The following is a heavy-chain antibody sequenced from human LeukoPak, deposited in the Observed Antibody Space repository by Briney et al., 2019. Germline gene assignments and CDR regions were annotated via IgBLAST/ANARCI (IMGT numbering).Heavy chain of an antibody. D-gene: IGHD5-12*01. Sequence: GASVKVSCKASGYNFTGYYLHWVRQAPGQGLEWMGWINPNIGGTNYAQKFQGRVTMTRDTSISTAYMELSRLRSDDTAVYYCARFYSGYGNYYYYMDVWGKGTTVTVSS. CDR2: INPNIGGT. CDR1: GYNFTGYY. V-gene: IGHV1-2*02. CDR3: ARFYSGYGNYYYYMDV. J-gene: IGHJ6*03.